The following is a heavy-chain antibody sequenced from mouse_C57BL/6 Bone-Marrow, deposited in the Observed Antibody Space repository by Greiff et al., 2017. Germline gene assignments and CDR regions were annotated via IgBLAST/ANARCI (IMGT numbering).Heavy chain of an antibody. CDR2: IDPETGGT. CDR3: TGPAWFAY. Sequence: VQLQQSGAELVRPGASVTLSCKASGYTFTDYEMHWVKQTPVHGLEWIGAIDPETGGTAYNQKFKGKAILTADKSSSTAYMELRSLTSEDSAVYYCTGPAWFAYWGQGTLVTVSA. V-gene: IGHV1-15*01. CDR1: GYTFTDYE. J-gene: IGHJ3*01.